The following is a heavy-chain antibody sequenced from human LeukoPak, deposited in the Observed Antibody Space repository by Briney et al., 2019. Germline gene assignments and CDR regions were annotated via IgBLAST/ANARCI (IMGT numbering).Heavy chain of an antibody. CDR2: IIPIFGTA. D-gene: IGHD6-13*01. Sequence: SVKVSCKASGGTFSSYAISWVRQAPGQGLEWMGGIIPIFGTANYAQKFQGRVTITADESTSTAYMELSSLRSEDTAVYYCARCPGAAAGTIWFDPWGQGTLVTVSS. J-gene: IGHJ5*02. CDR1: GGTFSSYA. V-gene: IGHV1-69*13. CDR3: ARCPGAAAGTIWFDP.